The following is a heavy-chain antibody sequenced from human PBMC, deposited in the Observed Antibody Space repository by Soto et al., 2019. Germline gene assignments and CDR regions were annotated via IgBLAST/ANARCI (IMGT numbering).Heavy chain of an antibody. CDR2: ISNDGSNK. J-gene: IGHJ4*02. CDR3: AKGFGNYWAFDY. D-gene: IGHD1-26*01. V-gene: IGHV3-30*18. CDR1: GFSFSTYG. Sequence: GGSLRLSCAASGFSFSTYGMHWVRQAPGKGLEWVAFISNDGSNKYYAESVKGRFTISRDNSKNKLYLQMNSLRAEDTDVYSCAKGFGNYWAFDYWGQGTLVTVPS.